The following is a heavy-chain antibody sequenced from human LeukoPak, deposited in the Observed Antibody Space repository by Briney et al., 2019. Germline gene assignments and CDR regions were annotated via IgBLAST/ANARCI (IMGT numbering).Heavy chain of an antibody. CDR1: GGTFSSYA. CDR2: ISAYNGNT. Sequence: GASVKVSCKASGGTFSSYAISWVRQAPGQGLEWMGWISAYNGNTNYAQKLQGRVTMTTDTSTSTAYMELRSLRSDDTAVYYCARVMRSRYNWNFDYYYYMDVWGKGTTVTVSS. D-gene: IGHD1-7*01. CDR3: ARVMRSRYNWNFDYYYYMDV. J-gene: IGHJ6*03. V-gene: IGHV1-18*01.